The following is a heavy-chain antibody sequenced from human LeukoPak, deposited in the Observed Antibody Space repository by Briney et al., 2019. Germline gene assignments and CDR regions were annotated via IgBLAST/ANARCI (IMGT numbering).Heavy chain of an antibody. J-gene: IGHJ4*02. CDR2: IKLDGSGK. V-gene: IGHV3-7*01. D-gene: IGHD3-3*01. CDR3: ARDLKYYDYDY. CDR1: GFTFSNYW. Sequence: PGGSPRLSCATSGFTFSNYWMSWVRQAPGKGLEWVANIKLDGSGKDYVDSVKGRFTISRDNAKNSLYLQMNSLRGDDTAVYYCARDLKYYDYDYWGQGTLVTVSS.